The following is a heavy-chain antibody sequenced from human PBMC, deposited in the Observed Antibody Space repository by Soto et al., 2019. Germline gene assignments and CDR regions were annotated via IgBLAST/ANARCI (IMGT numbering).Heavy chain of an antibody. D-gene: IGHD3-3*01. J-gene: IGHJ6*02. Sequence: SETLSLTCTVSGGSIRSYYWSWIRQPPGKGLEWIGYIYYSGSTNYNPSLKSRVTISVDTSKNQFSLKLKLSSVTAADTAVYYCARDGTRGAIFGVVTATPYGMDVWGHGTTVTV. CDR3: ARDGTRGAIFGVVTATPYGMDV. V-gene: IGHV4-59*12. CDR2: IYYSGST. CDR1: GGSIRSYY.